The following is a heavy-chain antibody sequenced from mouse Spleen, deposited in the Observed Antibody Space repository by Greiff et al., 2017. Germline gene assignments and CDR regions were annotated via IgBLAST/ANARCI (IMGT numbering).Heavy chain of an antibody. V-gene: IGHV5-17*01. CDR2: ISSGSSTI. CDR1: GFTFSDYG. Sequence: EVKVVESGGGLVKPGGSLKLSCAASGFTFSDYGMHWVRQAPEKGLEWVAYISSGSSTIYYADTVKGRFTISRDNAKNTLFLQMTSLRSEDTAMYYCARHGNSLDYWGQGTTHTVSS. J-gene: IGHJ2*01. D-gene: IGHD2-1*01. CDR3: ARHGNSLDY.